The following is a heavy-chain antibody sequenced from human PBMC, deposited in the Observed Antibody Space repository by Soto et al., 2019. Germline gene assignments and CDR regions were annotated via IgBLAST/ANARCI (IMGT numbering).Heavy chain of an antibody. D-gene: IGHD3-16*02. V-gene: IGHV3-23*01. Sequence: PGGSLRLSCAASGFTFSSYAMSWVRQAPGKGLEWVSAISGSGGSTYYADPVKGRFTISRDNSKNTLYLQMKSLRAEDTAVYYCAKGPTIVDWFDPWGQGTLVTVSS. CDR1: GFTFSSYA. CDR3: AKGPTIVDWFDP. J-gene: IGHJ5*02. CDR2: ISGSGGST.